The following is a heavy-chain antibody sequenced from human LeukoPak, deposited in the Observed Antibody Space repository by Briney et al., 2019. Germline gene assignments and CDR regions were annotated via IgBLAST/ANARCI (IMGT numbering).Heavy chain of an antibody. V-gene: IGHV4-59*01. D-gene: IGHD3-22*01. CDR3: ARSYYYDSSGPLDY. CDR1: GGSISSYY. J-gene: IGHJ4*02. Sequence: SETLSLTCTVSGGSISSYYWSWIRQPPGKGLEWIGYIYYSGCTNYNPSLKSRVTISVDTSKNQFSLKLSSVTAADTAVYYCARSYYYDSSGPLDYWGQGTLVTVSS. CDR2: IYYSGCT.